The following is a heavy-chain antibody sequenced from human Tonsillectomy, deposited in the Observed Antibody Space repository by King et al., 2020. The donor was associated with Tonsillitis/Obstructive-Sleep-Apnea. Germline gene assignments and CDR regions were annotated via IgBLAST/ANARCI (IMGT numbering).Heavy chain of an antibody. J-gene: IGHJ4*02. V-gene: IGHV3-49*04. CDR1: GFTFGDYA. Sequence: VQLVESGGGLVQPGRSLRLYCTASGFTFGDYAMSWVRQAPGKGLEWVGFIRSKAYGGTTEYAASVKGRFTISRDDSKSIAYLQMNSLKTEDTAVHYCTRDPFYDTSGTYFDYWGQGTPVTVSS. CDR2: IRSKAYGGTT. CDR3: TRDPFYDTSGTYFDY. D-gene: IGHD3-22*01.